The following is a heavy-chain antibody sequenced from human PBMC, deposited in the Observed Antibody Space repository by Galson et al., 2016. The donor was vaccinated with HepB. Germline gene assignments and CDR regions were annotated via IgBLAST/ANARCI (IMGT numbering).Heavy chain of an antibody. Sequence: SLRLSCAASGFIFGGHGIHWVRQAAGQGLDWVAFISYDSHKKEYADSVKGRFIISRDNSKNKLFMQMNGVRAEDTALFYCARERHNIITGPRYYNYYDLDVLGQGTTVTVSS. CDR3: ARERHNIITGPRYYNYYDLDV. D-gene: IGHD3-10*01. CDR1: GFIFGGHG. CDR2: ISYDSHKK. J-gene: IGHJ6*02. V-gene: IGHV3-30*03.